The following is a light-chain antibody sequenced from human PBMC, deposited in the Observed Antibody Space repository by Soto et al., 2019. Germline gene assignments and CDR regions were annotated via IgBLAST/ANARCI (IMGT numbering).Light chain of an antibody. CDR2: LEGSGSY. CDR1: SGHSSYI. Sequence: QSVLTQSSSASASLGSSVKLTCTLSSGHSSYIIAWHQQKPGKAPRYLMKLEGSGSYNKGSGVPDRFSGSSSGADRYLTISSLQSEDEADYYCETWDSNTHVFGTGTKLTVL. V-gene: IGLV4-60*03. CDR3: ETWDSNTHV. J-gene: IGLJ1*01.